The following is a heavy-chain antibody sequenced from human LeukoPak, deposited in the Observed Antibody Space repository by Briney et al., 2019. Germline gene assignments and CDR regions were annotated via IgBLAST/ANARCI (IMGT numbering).Heavy chain of an antibody. CDR2: IYSGGST. CDR1: GFTVSSNY. CDR3: ARYYYGSGSMSYYYYMDV. Sequence: PGGSLRLSCAASGFTVSSNYMSWVRQAPGKGLEWVSVIYSGGSTYYADSIKGRFTISRDNSKNTLYLQMNSLRAEDTAVYYCARYYYGSGSMSYYYYMDVWGKGTTVTISS. V-gene: IGHV3-66*01. J-gene: IGHJ6*03. D-gene: IGHD3-10*01.